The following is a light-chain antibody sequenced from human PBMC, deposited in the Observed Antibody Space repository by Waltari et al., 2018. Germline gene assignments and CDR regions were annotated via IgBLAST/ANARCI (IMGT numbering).Light chain of an antibody. CDR2: AAS. J-gene: IGKJ2*01. Sequence: DIRMTQSPSSLSASVGDRVNITCRASQTISRYLNWYHQRPGKAPKLLIYAASTLQGGVPSRFSGSGSGSDFTLTITSLQPEDFGTYYCQQSYTTPRYTFGQGTKLQIK. V-gene: IGKV1-39*01. CDR1: QTISRY. CDR3: QQSYTTPRYT.